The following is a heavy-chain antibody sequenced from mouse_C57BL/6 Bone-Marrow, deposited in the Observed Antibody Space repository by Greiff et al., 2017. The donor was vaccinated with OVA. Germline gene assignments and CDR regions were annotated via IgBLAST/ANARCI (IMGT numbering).Heavy chain of an antibody. CDR1: GFTFSSYA. V-gene: IGHV5-4*01. CDR3: ARDRYYYGSSSYAMDY. J-gene: IGHJ4*01. Sequence: EVKVVESGGGLVKPGGSLKLSCAASGFTFSSYAMSWVRQTPEKRLEWVATISDGGSYTYYPDNVKGRFTISSDNAKNNRYLQMSHLKSEDTAMYYCARDRYYYGSSSYAMDYWGQGTSVTVSS. CDR2: ISDGGSYT. D-gene: IGHD1-1*01.